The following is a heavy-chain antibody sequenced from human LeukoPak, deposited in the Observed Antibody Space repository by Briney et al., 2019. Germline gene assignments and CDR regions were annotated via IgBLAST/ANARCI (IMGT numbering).Heavy chain of an antibody. D-gene: IGHD3-10*01. V-gene: IGHV3-23*01. CDR2: LSGSGGRT. J-gene: IGHJ6*03. Sequence: GGSLRLSCAASGFTFGSNAMSWVRQAPGKGLERVSALSGSGGRTDYADSVKGRFTLSRDNSKNTLYMQMNSLRAEDTAVYYCARDPYGSGRDYYYMDVWGKGTTVTVSS. CDR3: ARDPYGSGRDYYYMDV. CDR1: GFTFGSNA.